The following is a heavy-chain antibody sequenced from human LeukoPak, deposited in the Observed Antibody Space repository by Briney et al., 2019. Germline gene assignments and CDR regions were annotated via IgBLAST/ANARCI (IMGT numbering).Heavy chain of an antibody. J-gene: IGHJ3*02. CDR1: GGSISSYY. CDR2: IYYSGST. CDR3: ARERYCSGGSCYFLSPVPDAFDT. V-gene: IGHV4-59*01. D-gene: IGHD2-15*01. Sequence: SETLSLTCTVSGGSISSYYWSWIRQPPGKGLEWIGYIYYSGSTNYNPSLKSRVTTSVDTSKNQFSLKLSSVTAADTAVYYCARERYCSGGSCYFLSPVPDAFDTWGQGTMVTVSS.